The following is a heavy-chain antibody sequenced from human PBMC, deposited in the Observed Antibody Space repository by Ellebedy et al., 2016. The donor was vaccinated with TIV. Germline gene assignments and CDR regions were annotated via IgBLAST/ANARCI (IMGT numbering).Heavy chain of an antibody. CDR1: GYTFTGHY. D-gene: IGHD4-17*01. Sequence: AASVKVSCKASGYTFTGHYMHWVRQAPGQGLEWMGWINPKSGATNYARKFQGGVTMTRETSISTAYMELSRLRSDDTAVYYCARGIGWVTTNDYYYGLDVWGQGTTVTVSS. CDR3: ARGIGWVTTNDYYYGLDV. V-gene: IGHV1-2*02. J-gene: IGHJ6*02. CDR2: INPKSGAT.